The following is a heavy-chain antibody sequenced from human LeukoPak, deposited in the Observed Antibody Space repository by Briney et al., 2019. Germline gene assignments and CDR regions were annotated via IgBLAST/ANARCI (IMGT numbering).Heavy chain of an antibody. J-gene: IGHJ5*02. V-gene: IGHV3-30*18. Sequence: PGRSLTLSYAASGLTFSIYGMHSVPHAPLKALQYAAVISYDGSNKYYADSVKSRFTISRDNSKNTLYLQMNSLRAAHTAVYYFPKPRPRPLQAAPALPDPWGPGTPAPVSS. CDR3: PKPRPRPLQAAPALPDP. D-gene: IGHD2-15*01. CDR1: GLTFSIYG. CDR2: ISYDGSNK.